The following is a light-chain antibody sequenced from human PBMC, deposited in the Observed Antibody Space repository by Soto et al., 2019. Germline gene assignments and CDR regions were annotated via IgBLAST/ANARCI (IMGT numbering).Light chain of an antibody. J-gene: IGKJ1*01. CDR2: GSS. CDR3: QQYGSSPRT. Sequence: ETVMTQSPDTLSLSPGERATLSCRASQSVSSSSLAWYQQKRGQAPRLLIHGSSSRATGIPDRFSGSGSGTDFTLTISRLEPEDFAVYYCQQYGSSPRTFGQGTKVDIK. V-gene: IGKV3-20*01. CDR1: QSVSSSS.